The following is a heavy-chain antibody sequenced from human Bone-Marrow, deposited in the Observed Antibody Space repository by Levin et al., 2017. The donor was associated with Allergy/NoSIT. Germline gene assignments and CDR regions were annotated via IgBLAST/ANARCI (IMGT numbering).Heavy chain of an antibody. CDR2: VYYDGTT. V-gene: IGHV4-39*01. CDR3: ARLSKNWDYDIMTGFYPHFDD. J-gene: IGHJ4*02. CDR1: GGFMSTSSYY. Sequence: SETLSLTCIVSGGFMSTSSYYWGWIRQAPGTGLEWIGSVYYDGTTFYNPSLKSRVTIPVHTSQTQFDLKLSSVTAADTAVYFCARLSKNWDYDIMTGFYPHFDDWGQGTLVTVSS. D-gene: IGHD3-9*01.